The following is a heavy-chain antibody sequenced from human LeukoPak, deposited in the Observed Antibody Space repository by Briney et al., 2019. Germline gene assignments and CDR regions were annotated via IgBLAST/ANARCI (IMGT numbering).Heavy chain of an antibody. Sequence: ASVKVSCKASGYTFTNYGITWVRQAPGQGLEWMGWINTYNGHTNYAQSLQGRVTMTTDTSTSTAYMELRSLRSDDTAVYYCARAPGEYCSSTSCYPYAFDIWGQGTMVTVSS. D-gene: IGHD2-2*01. V-gene: IGHV1-18*01. CDR3: ARAPGEYCSSTSCYPYAFDI. CDR2: INTYNGHT. J-gene: IGHJ3*02. CDR1: GYTFTNYG.